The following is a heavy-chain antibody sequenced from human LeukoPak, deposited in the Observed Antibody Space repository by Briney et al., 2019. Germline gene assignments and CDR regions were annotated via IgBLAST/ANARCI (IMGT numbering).Heavy chain of an antibody. CDR3: ARDHVVDGLVFDY. V-gene: IGHV3-7*01. D-gene: IGHD2-15*01. J-gene: IGHJ4*02. CDR1: GFTFRSHW. Sequence: GGSLRLSCAAAGFTFRSHWMSWIRQAPGKGLEWVANTNQDGSDKQYVDSVKGRFTIFRDNAKNSLYLQMDSLRAEDTGLYYCARDHVVDGLVFDYWGQGALVTVFS. CDR2: TNQDGSDK.